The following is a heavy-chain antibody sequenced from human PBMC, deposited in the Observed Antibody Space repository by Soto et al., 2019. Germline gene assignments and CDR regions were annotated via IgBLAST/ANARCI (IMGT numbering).Heavy chain of an antibody. D-gene: IGHD3-10*01. Sequence: QVQLVQSGAEVKKPGASVKVSCKASGYTFTGYYMHWVRQAPGQGLEWMGWINPNSGGTNYAQKFQGWVTMTRDTSISTAYMELSRLRSDDTAVYYCARETHVLLWFGASLEFDYWGQGTLVTVSS. CDR1: GYTFTGYY. J-gene: IGHJ4*02. CDR3: ARETHVLLWFGASLEFDY. CDR2: INPNSGGT. V-gene: IGHV1-2*04.